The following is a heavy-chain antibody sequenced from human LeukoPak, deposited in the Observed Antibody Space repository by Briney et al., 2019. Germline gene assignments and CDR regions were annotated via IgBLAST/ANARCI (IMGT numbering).Heavy chain of an antibody. J-gene: IGHJ4*02. V-gene: IGHV3-53*01. D-gene: IGHD6-19*01. CDR1: GFSVSSNY. CDR3: ATKGDSGWFFDY. Sequence: PGGSLRLSCAASGFSVSSNYMSWVRQAPGKGLGWVSIIYSAGGGGTTYYADSVKGRFAISRDNSKNTLNLQMNSLRGEDTAVYYCATKGDSGWFFDYWGQGTLVTVSS. CDR2: IYSAGGGGTT.